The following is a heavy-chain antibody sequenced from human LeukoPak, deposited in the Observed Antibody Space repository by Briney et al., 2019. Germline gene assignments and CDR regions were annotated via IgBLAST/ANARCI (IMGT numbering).Heavy chain of an antibody. CDR2: IYYSGST. D-gene: IGHD5-24*01. CDR1: GYSISSYY. V-gene: IGHV4-59*01. J-gene: IGHJ4*02. CDR3: ARGGVEMATADY. Sequence: SETLSLTCTVSGYSISSYYWSWIRQPPGKGLEWIGYIYYSGSTNYNPSLKSRVTISVDTSKNQFSLKLSFVTAADTAVYYCARGGVEMATADYWGQGTLVTVSS.